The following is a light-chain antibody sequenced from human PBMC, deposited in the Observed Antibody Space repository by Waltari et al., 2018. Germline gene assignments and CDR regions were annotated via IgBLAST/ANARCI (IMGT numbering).Light chain of an antibody. J-gene: IGKJ2*01. CDR1: QSVGSN. Sequence: EIVMTQSPATLSVSPGERSTPSCRASQSVGSNLAWHQQKPGQAPRLLINGASTRATGISARFSGSGSGTEFTLTISSLQSEDFAVYYCQQYNNWPYTFGQGTKLEIK. CDR2: GAS. V-gene: IGKV3D-15*01. CDR3: QQYNNWPYT.